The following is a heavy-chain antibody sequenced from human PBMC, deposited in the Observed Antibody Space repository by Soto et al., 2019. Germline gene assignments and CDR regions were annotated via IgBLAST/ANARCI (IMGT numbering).Heavy chain of an antibody. D-gene: IGHD4-17*01. V-gene: IGHV1-18*01. CDR1: GYTFTNYG. J-gene: IGHJ6*03. CDR2: ISTYNGNT. Sequence: QVPLVQSGAEVKQPGASVKVSCKASGYTFTNYGFTWVRQAPGQGLEWLGWISTYNGNTKYAQKVQGRLTMTTDTSTSTANMELTSLRSDDTALYSCARTTVTASYYYMDVWGKGSTVTVSS. CDR3: ARTTVTASYYYMDV.